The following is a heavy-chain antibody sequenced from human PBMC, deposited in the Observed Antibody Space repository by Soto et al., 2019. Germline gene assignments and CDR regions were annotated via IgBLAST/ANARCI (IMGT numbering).Heavy chain of an antibody. CDR2: IFHSGST. J-gene: IGHJ5*02. D-gene: IGHD2-15*01. CDR1: GCSISSSKW. CDR3: ARVDSTEWFDP. Sequence: QAQLQESGPGLVKPSGTLSLTCTVSGCSISSSKWWSWVRQPPGNGLEWIGEIFHSGSTNFNPSLESRVTISVDKSKSQCSLKLSSVTAAVTAVYYCARVDSTEWFDPWGQGTLVTVSS. V-gene: IGHV4-4*02.